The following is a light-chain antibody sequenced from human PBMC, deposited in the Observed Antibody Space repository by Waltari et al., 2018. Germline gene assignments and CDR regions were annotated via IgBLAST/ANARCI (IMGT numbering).Light chain of an antibody. J-gene: IGKJ2*01. CDR3: QQYGSSPPFT. V-gene: IGKV3-20*01. Sequence: EIVLTQSPGTLSLSPGERVTLSCRASQSISSSFLAWYRQKPGHAPSLLIHGASSRATGIPDRFSGSGSGTDFTLTISRLEPEDFAVYYCQQYGSSPPFTFGQGTKLEI. CDR1: QSISSSF. CDR2: GAS.